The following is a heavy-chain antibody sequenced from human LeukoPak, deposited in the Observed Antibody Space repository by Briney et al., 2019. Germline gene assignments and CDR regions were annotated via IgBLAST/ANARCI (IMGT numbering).Heavy chain of an antibody. J-gene: IGHJ6*03. CDR3: ARQCVNSSGWYLGGYYMDV. Sequence: PSETLSLTCTVSGGSISSSSYYWGWIRQPPGKGLEWIGSIYYSGSTYYNPSLKSRVTISVDTSKNQSSLKLSSVTAADTAVYYCARQCVNSSGWYLGGYYMDVWGKGTTVTVSS. D-gene: IGHD6-19*01. V-gene: IGHV4-39*01. CDR2: IYYSGST. CDR1: GGSISSSSYY.